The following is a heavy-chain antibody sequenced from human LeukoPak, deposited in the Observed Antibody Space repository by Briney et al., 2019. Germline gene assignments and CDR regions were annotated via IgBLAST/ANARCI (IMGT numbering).Heavy chain of an antibody. CDR2: IYYSGST. CDR1: PGSISTYY. CDR3: ARNLEMATITSPFDL. Sequence: SETLSLTCTVSPGSISTYYWNWIRQSPGKGLEWIGHIYYSGSTNYNPSLKSRVTISVDTSKNQLSLKLSSVTAADTAVYYCARNLEMATITSPFDLWGQGTMVTVSS. V-gene: IGHV4-59*01. J-gene: IGHJ3*01. D-gene: IGHD5-24*01.